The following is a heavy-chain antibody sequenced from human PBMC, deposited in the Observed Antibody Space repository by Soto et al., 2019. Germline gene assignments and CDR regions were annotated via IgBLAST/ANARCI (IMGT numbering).Heavy chain of an antibody. CDR1: GDTFNFYS. CDR3: ASSYGSGYRAFDY. Sequence: QVQLVQSGAEVKRPGSSVKVSCKASGDTFNFYSINWVRPAPGLGLEWMGRVNPIVRMSKYAQKFQGRVTMTADKSTSTAYMELSSLRSEDTAIYYCASSYGSGYRAFDYWGQGALVTVSS. J-gene: IGHJ4*02. V-gene: IGHV1-69*02. D-gene: IGHD3-10*01. CDR2: VNPIVRMS.